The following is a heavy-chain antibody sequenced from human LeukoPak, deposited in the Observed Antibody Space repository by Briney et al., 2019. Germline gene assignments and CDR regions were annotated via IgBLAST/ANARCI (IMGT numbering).Heavy chain of an antibody. J-gene: IGHJ4*02. CDR2: IHPNNGAT. CDR3: ARDGPAQMVDFDY. D-gene: IGHD3-10*01. V-gene: IGHV1-2*02. CDR1: GYTFTGSGWY. Sequence: ASVKVSCKASGYTFTGSGWYLYWLRQAPGQGLECVGWIHPNNGATLYAQKFQGRVAMTTDTSISTAYLELSRLRPDDTAMYYCARDGPAQMVDFDYWGQGTLVTVSS.